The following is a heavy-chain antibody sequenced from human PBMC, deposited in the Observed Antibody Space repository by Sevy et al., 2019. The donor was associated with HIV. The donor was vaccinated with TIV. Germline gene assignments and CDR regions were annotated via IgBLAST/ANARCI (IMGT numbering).Heavy chain of an antibody. Sequence: GGSLRLSCEASGFDFSSHWMQWVRQAPGKGLVWVSRMNTDGSSTNYADSVKGRLTISRDKAKNTLYLEMNNLRDEDTALYYCATPRFDFWGPGTLVTVSS. J-gene: IGHJ4*02. CDR2: MNTDGSST. CDR3: ATPRFDF. V-gene: IGHV3-74*01. CDR1: GFDFSSHW.